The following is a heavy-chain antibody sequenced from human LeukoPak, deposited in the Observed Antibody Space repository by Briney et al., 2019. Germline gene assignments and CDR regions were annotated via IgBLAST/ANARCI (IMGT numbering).Heavy chain of an antibody. CDR1: GYTFTSYG. Sequence: GASVKVSCKASGYTFTSYGISWVRQAPGQGLEWMGWISGYNDNPNYAQNLQGRVTMTTDTSTSTAYMELRSLRSDDTAVYYCARGRYPHTSSWYGDAFDIWGQGTMVTVSS. CDR2: ISGYNDNP. CDR3: ARGRYPHTSSWYGDAFDI. V-gene: IGHV1-18*01. D-gene: IGHD6-13*01. J-gene: IGHJ3*02.